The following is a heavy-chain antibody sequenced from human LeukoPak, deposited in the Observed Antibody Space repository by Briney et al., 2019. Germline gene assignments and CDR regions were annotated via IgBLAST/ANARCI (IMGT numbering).Heavy chain of an antibody. J-gene: IGHJ6*02. Sequence: SETLSLTCTVSGGSISSGDYYWSWIRQPPGKGLEWIGYIYYSGSTYYNPSLKSRVTISVDTSKNQFSLKLSSVTAADAAFYYCAGWYCSSTSCHDTYYYGVDVGARGPRSPSP. CDR2: IYYSGST. CDR3: AGWYCSSTSCHDTYYYGVDV. D-gene: IGHD2-2*01. V-gene: IGHV4-30-4*01. CDR1: GGSISSGDYY.